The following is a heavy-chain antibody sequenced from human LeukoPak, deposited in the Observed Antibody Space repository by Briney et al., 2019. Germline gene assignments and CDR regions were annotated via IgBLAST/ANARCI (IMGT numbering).Heavy chain of an antibody. V-gene: IGHV4-31*03. D-gene: IGHD6-13*01. CDR1: GGSISSGGYY. Sequence: PSQTLALTCTVSGGSISSGGYYWSWIRQHPGKGLEWIGYIYYSGSTYYNPSLKSRVTISVDTSKNQFSLKLSSVTAADTAVYYCATLGGYSSSRWGMDVWGQGTTVTVSS. CDR2: IYYSGST. J-gene: IGHJ6*02. CDR3: ATLGGYSSSRWGMDV.